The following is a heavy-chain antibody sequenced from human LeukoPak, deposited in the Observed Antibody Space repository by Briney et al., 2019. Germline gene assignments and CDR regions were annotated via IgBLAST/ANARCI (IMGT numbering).Heavy chain of an antibody. V-gene: IGHV4-34*01. CDR1: GGSFSGYY. D-gene: IGHD6-19*01. CDR2: INHSGST. J-gene: IGHJ4*02. Sequence: SETLSLTCAVYGGSFSGYYWSWIRQPPGKGLEWIGEINHSGSTNYNPPLKSRVTISVDTSKNQFSLKLSSVTAAHTAVYYCARGEYSSGWYRSEYYFDYWGQGTLVTVSS. CDR3: ARGEYSSGWYRSEYYFDY.